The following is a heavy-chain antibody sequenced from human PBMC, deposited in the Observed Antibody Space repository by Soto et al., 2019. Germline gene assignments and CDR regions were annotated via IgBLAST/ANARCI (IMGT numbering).Heavy chain of an antibody. V-gene: IGHV1-69*02. J-gene: IGHJ6*04. CDR3: ARLITINTTYFGDVIVYMDV. D-gene: IGHD3-16*02. Sequence: SVKVSCKASGGTFSSYTISWVRQAPGQGLEWMGRIIPILGIANYAQKFQGRVTITADKSTSTAYMELSSLRSEDTAVYYCARLITINTTYFGDVIVYMDVWGKGTTVTVSS. CDR1: GGTFSSYT. CDR2: IIPILGIA.